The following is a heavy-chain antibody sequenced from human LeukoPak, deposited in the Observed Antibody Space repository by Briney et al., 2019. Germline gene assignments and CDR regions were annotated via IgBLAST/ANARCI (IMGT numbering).Heavy chain of an antibody. CDR3: AREGDIVVVPAAMGGVNWFDP. CDR1: GGSISSYY. CDR2: IYTSGST. Sequence: SETLSLSCTVSGGSISSYYWSWIRQPAGKGLEWIGRIYTSGSTNYNPSLKSRVTMSVDTSKNQFSLKLSSVTAADTAVYYCAREGDIVVVPAAMGGVNWFDPWGQGTLVTVSS. J-gene: IGHJ5*02. D-gene: IGHD2-2*01. V-gene: IGHV4-4*07.